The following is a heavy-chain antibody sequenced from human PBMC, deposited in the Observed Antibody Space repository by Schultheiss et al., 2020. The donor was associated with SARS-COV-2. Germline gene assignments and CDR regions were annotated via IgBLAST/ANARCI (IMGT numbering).Heavy chain of an antibody. CDR1: GYSISSGFY. D-gene: IGHD3-22*01. CDR2: IYYSGTT. Sequence: SETLSLTCTVSGYSISSGFYWGWIRQPPGKGLEWIGYIYYSGTTNYSPSLKSRVTISVDTSKNQFSLKLSSVTAADTAVYYCASHPTYYYDSSGYLFDYWGQGTLVTVSS. J-gene: IGHJ4*02. CDR3: ASHPTYYYDSSGYLFDY. V-gene: IGHV4-38-2*02.